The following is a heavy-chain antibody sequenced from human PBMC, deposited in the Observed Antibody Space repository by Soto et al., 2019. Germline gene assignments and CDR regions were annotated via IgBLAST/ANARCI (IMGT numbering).Heavy chain of an antibody. CDR2: INVGNGNA. Sequence: QVQLVQSGAEVKKPGASVRVSCKASGYTFTTYAIHWVRQAPGQSLEWMGWINVGNGNAKYSQTFQGTLTITRDTSASTPYMELSRLRSEDTAVYYCARVMETSYDFWSGFDFWGQGTLVTVSS. CDR3: ARVMETSYDFWSGFDF. V-gene: IGHV1-3*01. J-gene: IGHJ4*02. CDR1: GYTFTTYA. D-gene: IGHD3-3*01.